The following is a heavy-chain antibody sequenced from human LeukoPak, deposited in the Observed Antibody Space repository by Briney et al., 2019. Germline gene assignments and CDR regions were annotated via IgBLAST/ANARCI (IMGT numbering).Heavy chain of an antibody. D-gene: IGHD3-10*01. Sequence: PGGSLRLSXAASGFTFSSYAMSWVRQAPGKGMEWVSAISGSGGSTYYADSVKGRFTISRDNSKNTLYLQMNSLRAEDTAVYYCAKDGETTYWPYYYYYYMDVWGKGTTVTVSS. CDR1: GFTFSSYA. CDR2: ISGSGGST. J-gene: IGHJ6*03. V-gene: IGHV3-23*01. CDR3: AKDGETTYWPYYYYYYMDV.